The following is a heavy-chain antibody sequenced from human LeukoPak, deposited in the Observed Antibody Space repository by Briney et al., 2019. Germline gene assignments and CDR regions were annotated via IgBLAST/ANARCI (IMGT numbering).Heavy chain of an antibody. Sequence: SETLSLTCTVSDDSITMYYWTWIRQPPGKGLGWIGYVDHTGSTNFNPSLNGRVSISRDTTKNLFSLRLRSVTAADTAVYFCARAPSSSWYYYYMDVWGKGTTVTISS. J-gene: IGHJ6*03. V-gene: IGHV4-59*01. CDR2: VDHTGST. CDR1: DDSITMYY. CDR3: ARAPSSSWYYYYMDV. D-gene: IGHD6-13*01.